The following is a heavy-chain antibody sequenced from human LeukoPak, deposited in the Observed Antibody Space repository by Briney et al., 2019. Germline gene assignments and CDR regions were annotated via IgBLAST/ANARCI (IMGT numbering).Heavy chain of an antibody. CDR3: AKSTTVTTMGVVAYYYYMDV. V-gene: IGHV1-46*01. CDR1: GYTFTSYY. CDR2: INPSGGST. Sequence: ASVKVSCKASGYTFTSYYMHWVRQAPGQGLEWMGIINPSGGSTNYAQKFQGRVTITADESTSTAYMELSSLRSEDTAVYYCAKSTTVTTMGVVAYYYYMDVWGKGTTVTISS. D-gene: IGHD4-17*01. J-gene: IGHJ6*03.